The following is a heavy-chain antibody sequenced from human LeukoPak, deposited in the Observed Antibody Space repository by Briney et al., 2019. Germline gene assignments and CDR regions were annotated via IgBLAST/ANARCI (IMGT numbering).Heavy chain of an antibody. Sequence: PSETLSLTCTVSGYSISSGGYYWSGIRQPPGKGLEWIGYIYHSGSTYYNPSLKSRVTISIDRSKNQFSLKLSSVTAADTAVYYCARAPFWSGYPDYWGQGTLVTVSS. J-gene: IGHJ4*02. CDR1: GYSISSGGYY. CDR3: ARAPFWSGYPDY. D-gene: IGHD3-3*01. CDR2: IYHSGST. V-gene: IGHV4-30-2*01.